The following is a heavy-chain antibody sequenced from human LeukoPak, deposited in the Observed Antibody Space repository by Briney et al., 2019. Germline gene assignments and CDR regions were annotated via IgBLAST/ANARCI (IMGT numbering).Heavy chain of an antibody. Sequence: ASVKVSCKASGYTFTGYYMHWVRQAPGQGLEWMGWINPNSGGTNYAQKLQGRVTMTTDTSTSTAYMELRSLRSDDTAVYYCATDDFWSGYYMEYWGQGTLVTVSS. V-gene: IGHV1-2*02. D-gene: IGHD3-3*01. CDR3: ATDDFWSGYYMEY. CDR1: GYTFTGYY. J-gene: IGHJ4*02. CDR2: INPNSGGT.